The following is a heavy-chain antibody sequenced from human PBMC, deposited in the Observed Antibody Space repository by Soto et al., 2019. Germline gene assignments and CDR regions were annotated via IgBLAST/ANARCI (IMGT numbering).Heavy chain of an antibody. D-gene: IGHD3-16*01. CDR1: GYTFTGYY. J-gene: IGHJ6*02. V-gene: IGHV1-2*04. CDR2: INPNSGGT. Sequence: ASVKVFCKASGYTFTGYYMHWVRQAPGQGLEWMGWINPNSGGTNYAQKFQGWVTMTRDTSISTAYMELSRLRSDDTAVYYCARDGGAFTPSPSRGMDVWGQGTTVTVSS. CDR3: ARDGGAFTPSPSRGMDV.